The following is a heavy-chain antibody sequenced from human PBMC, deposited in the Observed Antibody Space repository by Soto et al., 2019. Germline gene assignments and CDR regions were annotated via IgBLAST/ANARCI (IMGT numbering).Heavy chain of an antibody. J-gene: IGHJ4*02. D-gene: IGHD4-17*01. CDR3: ARSNAPTVTTPSFNY. CDR1: GYTFTGFY. Sequence: QVQLVQSGAEVKPPGASVKVSCKASGYTFTGFYIHWVRQAPGQGLEWMGWTNTDTVGTNYADKFKGWVTVTRDTSTSTAYMEVRRLTADDTAVYYCARSNAPTVTTPSFNYWGQGTLVTVSS. V-gene: IGHV1-2*04. CDR2: TNTDTVGT.